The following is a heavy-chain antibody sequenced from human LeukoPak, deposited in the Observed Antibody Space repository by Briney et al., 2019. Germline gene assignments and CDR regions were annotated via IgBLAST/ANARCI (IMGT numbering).Heavy chain of an antibody. Sequence: PGGSLRLSCAASGFTFSNYEMNWVRQAPGKGLEWVSYISSSGSTIYYADSVKGRFTISRDNAKNSLYLQMNSLRAEDTAVYYCALVSSSWYTHGYWGQGTLVTVSS. CDR2: ISSSGSTI. CDR1: GFTFSNYE. CDR3: ALVSSSWYTHGY. D-gene: IGHD6-13*01. V-gene: IGHV3-48*03. J-gene: IGHJ4*02.